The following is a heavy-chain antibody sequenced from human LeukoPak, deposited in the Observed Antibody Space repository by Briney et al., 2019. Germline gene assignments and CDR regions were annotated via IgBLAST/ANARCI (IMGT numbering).Heavy chain of an antibody. Sequence: ASVKVSCKASGYTFTSYGISWVRQAPGQGFEWMGWISAYNGNTNYAQKLQGRVTMTTGTSTSTAYMELRSLRSDDTAVYYCARDLDSSSSWTAFDIWGQGTMVTVSS. V-gene: IGHV1-18*01. CDR1: GYTFTSYG. J-gene: IGHJ3*02. D-gene: IGHD6-6*01. CDR3: ARDLDSSSSWTAFDI. CDR2: ISAYNGNT.